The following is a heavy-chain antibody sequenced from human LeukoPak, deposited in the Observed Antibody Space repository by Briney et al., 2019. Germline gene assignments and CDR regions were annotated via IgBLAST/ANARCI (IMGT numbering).Heavy chain of an antibody. V-gene: IGHV3-48*02. Sequence: GGSLRLSCAVSGFTFGSYTMNWVRQAPGKGLEWVSHISSTSTTYYADSVKGRFTTSRDNAKNLLYLQMNSLRDEDAAVYYCAAAGDYWGQGTLVTVSS. CDR2: ISSTSTT. CDR3: AAAGDY. J-gene: IGHJ4*02. CDR1: GFTFGSYT. D-gene: IGHD3-10*01.